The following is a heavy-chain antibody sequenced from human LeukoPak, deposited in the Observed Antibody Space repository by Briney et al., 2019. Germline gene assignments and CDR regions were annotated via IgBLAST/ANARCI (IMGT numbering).Heavy chain of an antibody. CDR1: GFTFSDYA. CDR3: ASARGSNYGSLGD. D-gene: IGHD5-18*01. CDR2: ISGSGGST. Sequence: PGGSLRLSCAASGFTFSDYAMTWVRQDPGKGLEWISTISGSGGSTYYADSVKGRFTISRDNSKTTLYLQMNSLRAEDTAVYYCASARGSNYGSLGDWGQGTLVTVSS. J-gene: IGHJ4*02. V-gene: IGHV3-23*01.